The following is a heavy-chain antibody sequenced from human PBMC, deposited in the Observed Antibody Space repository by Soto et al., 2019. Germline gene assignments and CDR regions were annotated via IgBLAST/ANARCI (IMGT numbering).Heavy chain of an antibody. CDR2: ISYDGSNK. V-gene: IGHV3-30*18. CDR3: AKETYSGPLYY. D-gene: IGHD2-15*01. CDR1: GFTFSSYG. Sequence: QVQLVESGGGVVQPGRSLRLSCAASGFTFSSYGMHWVRQATGKGLEWVAVISYDGSNKYYADSVKGRFTISRDNSKNTLYLQMNSLRAEDTAVYYCAKETYSGPLYYLGQGTLVTVSS. J-gene: IGHJ4*02.